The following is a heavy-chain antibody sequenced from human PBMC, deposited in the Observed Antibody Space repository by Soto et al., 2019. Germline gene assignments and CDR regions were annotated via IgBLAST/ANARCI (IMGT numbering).Heavy chain of an antibody. CDR3: AKTYSSSSSYFDY. CDR2: ISGSGGST. J-gene: IGHJ4*02. V-gene: IGHV3-23*01. Sequence: GGSMRLSCAASGFTFSSYAMSWVRQAPGKGLEWVSAISGSGGSTYYADSVKGRFTISRDNSKNTLYLQMNSLRAGDTAVYYCAKTYSSSSSYFDYWGQGTLVTVAS. CDR1: GFTFSSYA. D-gene: IGHD6-6*01.